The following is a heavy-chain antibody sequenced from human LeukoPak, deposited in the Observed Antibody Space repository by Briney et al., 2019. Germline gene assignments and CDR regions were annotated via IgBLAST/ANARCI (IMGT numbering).Heavy chain of an antibody. CDR2: IRYDGSNK. V-gene: IGHV3-30*02. CDR1: GFTFSSYG. Sequence: GGSLRLSCAASGFTFSSYGMHWVRQAPGKGLEWVAFIRYDGSNKYYADSVKGRFTISRDNSKNTLYLQMNSLRAEDTAVYYCAKDLFRGYSYGSGEYFGYWGQGTLVTVSS. J-gene: IGHJ4*02. CDR3: AKDLFRGYSYGSGEYFGY. D-gene: IGHD5-18*01.